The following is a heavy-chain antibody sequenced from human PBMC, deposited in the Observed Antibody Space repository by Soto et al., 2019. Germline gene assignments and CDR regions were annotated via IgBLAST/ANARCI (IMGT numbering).Heavy chain of an antibody. CDR3: ARGRRIWTGPRPNSDASDV. Sequence: SETLSLTCAVYGGSFSGYYWSWIRQPPGKGLEWIGEINHSGSTNYNPSLKSRVTISVDTSKNQFSLKLSSVAAADTAVYYCARGRRIWTGPRPNSDASDVWGQGTMVTVSS. J-gene: IGHJ3*01. CDR2: INHSGST. D-gene: IGHD3-9*01. V-gene: IGHV4-34*01. CDR1: GGSFSGYY.